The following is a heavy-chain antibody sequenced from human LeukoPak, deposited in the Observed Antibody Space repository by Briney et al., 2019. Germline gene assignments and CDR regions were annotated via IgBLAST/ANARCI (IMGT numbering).Heavy chain of an antibody. CDR2: IILIFGIA. J-gene: IGHJ5*02. V-gene: IGHV1-69*04. CDR1: GGTFSSYA. Sequence: GASVKVSCKASGGTFSSYAISWVRQAPGQGLEWMGRIILIFGIANYAQKFQGRVTITADKSTSTAYMELSSLRSEDTAVYYCARAPKGATINWFDPWGQGTLVTVSS. D-gene: IGHD1-26*01. CDR3: ARAPKGATINWFDP.